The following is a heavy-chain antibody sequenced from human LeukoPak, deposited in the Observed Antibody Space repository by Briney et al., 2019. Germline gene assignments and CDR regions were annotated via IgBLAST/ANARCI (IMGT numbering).Heavy chain of an antibody. CDR3: ARGRGVVVPAAPTGDPFDI. CDR2: INPSGGST. Sequence: GASVKVSCKASGYTFTSYYMHWVRQAPGQGLEWMGIINPSGGSTSYAQKFQGRVTMTRDTSTSTVYMGLSSLTSEDTAVYYCARGRGVVVPAAPTGDPFDIWGQGTMVTVSS. J-gene: IGHJ3*02. V-gene: IGHV1-46*01. D-gene: IGHD2-2*01. CDR1: GYTFTSYY.